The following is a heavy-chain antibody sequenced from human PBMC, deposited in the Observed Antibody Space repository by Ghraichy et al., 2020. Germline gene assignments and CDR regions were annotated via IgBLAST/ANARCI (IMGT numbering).Heavy chain of an antibody. CDR2: VNPHSGNT. CDR1: GYTFTSYD. D-gene: IGHD3-3*01. CDR3: ARVVGGITIFGVVISSRAFDI. Sequence: ASVKVSCKASGYTFTSYDINWVRQATGQGLEWMGWVNPHSGNTGFAQKFQGRVTMTTNTSISTAYMELNILRSEDTAVYYCARVVGGITIFGVVISSRAFDIWGQGTMVTVSS. V-gene: IGHV1-8*01. J-gene: IGHJ3*02.